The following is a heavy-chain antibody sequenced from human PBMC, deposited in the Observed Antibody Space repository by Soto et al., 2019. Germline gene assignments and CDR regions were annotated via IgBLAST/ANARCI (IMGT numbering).Heavy chain of an antibody. J-gene: IGHJ4*02. Sequence: EVQLVESGGGLIQPGGSLRLSCAVSGFTVSNNYMSWVRQAPGKGLEGVSVIYSGGYTAYGDSVKGRFTISRDNSKNTTFPQKKSPGAPAAAFFSWAGQPGGGGYWGQGTLVTVSS. CDR3: AGQPGGGGY. V-gene: IGHV3-53*01. D-gene: IGHD3-10*01. CDR1: GFTVSNNY. CDR2: IYSGGYT.